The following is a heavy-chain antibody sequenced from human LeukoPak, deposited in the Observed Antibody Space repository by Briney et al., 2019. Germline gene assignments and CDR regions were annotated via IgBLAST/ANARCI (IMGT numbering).Heavy chain of an antibody. D-gene: IGHD3-22*01. CDR1: GYTFTSYY. J-gene: IGHJ4*02. CDR2: IIPILGIA. Sequence: SVKVSCKASGYTFTSYYMHWVRQAPGQGLEWMGRIIPILGIANYAQKFQGRVTITADKSTSTAYMELSSLRSEDTAVYYCARAASSGYPHWGQGTLVTVSS. CDR3: ARAASSGYPH. V-gene: IGHV1-69*04.